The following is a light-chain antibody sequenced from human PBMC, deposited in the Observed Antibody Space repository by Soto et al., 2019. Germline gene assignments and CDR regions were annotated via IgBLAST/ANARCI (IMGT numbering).Light chain of an antibody. CDR2: GAC. V-gene: IGKV1-27*01. CDR3: QNYKSVPLT. CDR1: QDISNY. J-gene: IGKJ4*01. Sequence: DIQMTQSPSSLSASIGDTVTITCRASQDISNYLAWYQQKPGRLPEVLTYGACTLQSGVPARFSGSGSATDFTLTISRVQPEDVATYYCQNYKSVPLTFGGGTKVEVK.